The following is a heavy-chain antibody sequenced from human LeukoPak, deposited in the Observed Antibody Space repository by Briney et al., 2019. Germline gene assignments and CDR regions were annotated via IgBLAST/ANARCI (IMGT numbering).Heavy chain of an antibody. D-gene: IGHD6-13*01. V-gene: IGHV3-30*18. CDR1: GFTFSSYA. CDR3: AKAPFDYSGGWFVGLDV. CDR2: ISYDGSSK. J-gene: IGHJ6*02. Sequence: PGGSLRLSCAASGFTFSSYAMHWVRQAPGKGLEWVADISYDGSSKYYADSVKGRFIISRDNSRNILYLQVNSLRAEDTALYYCAKAPFDYSGGWFVGLDVWGQGTTVTVSS.